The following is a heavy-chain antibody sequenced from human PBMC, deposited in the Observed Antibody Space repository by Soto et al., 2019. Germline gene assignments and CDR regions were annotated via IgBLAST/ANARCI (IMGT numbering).Heavy chain of an antibody. D-gene: IGHD2-2*01. Sequence: GASVKVSCKASGGTFSSYAISWVRQAPGQGLEWMGGIIPIFGTANYAQKFQGRVTITADESTSTAYMELSSLRSEDTAVYYCARVLVVPAAMAYYYYYGMDVWGQGTTVTVSS. V-gene: IGHV1-69*13. CDR3: ARVLVVPAAMAYYYYYGMDV. J-gene: IGHJ6*02. CDR2: IIPIFGTA. CDR1: GGTFSSYA.